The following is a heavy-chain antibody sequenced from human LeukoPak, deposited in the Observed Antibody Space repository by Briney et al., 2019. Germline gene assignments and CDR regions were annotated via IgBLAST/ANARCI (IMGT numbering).Heavy chain of an antibody. CDR1: GFTFSSYW. D-gene: IGHD3-3*01. V-gene: IGHV3-74*01. CDR3: AKSQDNLELPDAFDI. CDR2: INSDGSST. J-gene: IGHJ3*02. Sequence: PGGSLRLSCAASGFTFSSYWMHWVRQAPGKGLVWVSRINSDGSSTSYADSVKGRFTISRDNAKNSLYLQMNSLRAEDMALYYCAKSQDNLELPDAFDIWGQGTMVTVSS.